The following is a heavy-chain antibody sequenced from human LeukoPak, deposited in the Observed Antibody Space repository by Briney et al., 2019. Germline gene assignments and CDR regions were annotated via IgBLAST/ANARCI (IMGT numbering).Heavy chain of an antibody. CDR2: INWNGGSA. J-gene: IGHJ6*03. CDR3: ASSRTLSYYYYMDV. V-gene: IGHV3-20*04. D-gene: IGHD2-2*01. Sequence: GGSLRLSCAASGFTFDDYGMNWVRHAPGKGLEWVSGINWNGGSAGYADSVKGRFTISRDNAKNSLYLQMNSLRADDTAFYYCASSRTLSYYYYMDVWGKGTTVTVAS. CDR1: GFTFDDYG.